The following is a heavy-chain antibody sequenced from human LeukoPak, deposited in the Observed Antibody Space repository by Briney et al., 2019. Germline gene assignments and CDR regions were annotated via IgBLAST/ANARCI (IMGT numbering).Heavy chain of an antibody. CDR3: ATYGDYDAFYI. CDR1: GYRFTSYW. J-gene: IGHJ3*02. CDR2: IYPGDSDT. Sequence: GESLKIPCKGSGYRFTSYWIGWVRRMPGKGLEWMGIIYPGDSDTRYSPSFQGQVTISADKSISTAYLQWSSLKASDTAMYYCATYGDYDAFYIWGQGTMVTVSS. D-gene: IGHD4-17*01. V-gene: IGHV5-51*01.